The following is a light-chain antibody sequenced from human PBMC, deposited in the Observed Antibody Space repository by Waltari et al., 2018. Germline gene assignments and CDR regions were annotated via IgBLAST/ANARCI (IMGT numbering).Light chain of an antibody. CDR1: QSLTKRY. Sequence: VLTQSPGTLSLSPGEIATLSCRASQSLTKRYLAWYQQKPGQAPRLLIYGASSRAAGIPDRFSGSGSGTDFTLTISRLEPEDFAVYYCQQYGSSVLYTFGQGTKLEIK. V-gene: IGKV3-20*01. CDR2: GAS. J-gene: IGKJ2*01. CDR3: QQYGSSVLYT.